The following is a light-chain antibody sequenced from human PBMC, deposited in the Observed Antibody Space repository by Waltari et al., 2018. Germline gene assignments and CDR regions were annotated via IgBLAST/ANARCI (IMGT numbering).Light chain of an antibody. CDR2: EVS. J-gene: IGKJ2*01. CDR1: QSLVHTDGNTY. V-gene: IGKV2-30*02. CDR3: MQCSHWPRT. Sequence: DVVMTQSPLSLPVTLGQPASISCRSSQSLVHTDGNTYLNWFQQRPGQPPRRLSSEVSRRESGVPDRFSGSGSGTDFTLKISRVEAEDVGVYYCMQCSHWPRTFGQGTKLEI.